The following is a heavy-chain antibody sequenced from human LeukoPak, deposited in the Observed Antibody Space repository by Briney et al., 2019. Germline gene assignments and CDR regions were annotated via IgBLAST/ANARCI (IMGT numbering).Heavy chain of an antibody. D-gene: IGHD3-3*01. V-gene: IGHV4-61*01. Sequence: SETLSLTCTVSGGSVSSGSYYWSWIRQPPGKGLEWFGYIYYSGSTNYNPSLKSRVTISVDTSKNQFSLKLSSVTAADTAVYYCAGEWSGYSEGYWFDPWGQGTLVTVSS. CDR2: IYYSGST. CDR1: GGSVSSGSYY. J-gene: IGHJ5*02. CDR3: AGEWSGYSEGYWFDP.